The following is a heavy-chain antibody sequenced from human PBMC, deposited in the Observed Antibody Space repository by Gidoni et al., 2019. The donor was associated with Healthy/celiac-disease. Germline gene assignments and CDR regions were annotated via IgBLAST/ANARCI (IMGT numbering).Heavy chain of an antibody. J-gene: IGHJ4*02. Sequence: EVQLLESGGGLVQPGGSLRLSCAASGFTFSSYAMSWVRQAPGKGLEWVSAISGSGGSTYYADSVKGRFTISRDNSKNTLYLQMNSLRAEDTAVYYCAKDGGIYYYDSSDPGGPGAYWGQGTLVTVSS. V-gene: IGHV3-23*01. CDR3: AKDGGIYYYDSSDPGGPGAY. CDR1: GFTFSSYA. CDR2: ISGSGGST. D-gene: IGHD3-22*01.